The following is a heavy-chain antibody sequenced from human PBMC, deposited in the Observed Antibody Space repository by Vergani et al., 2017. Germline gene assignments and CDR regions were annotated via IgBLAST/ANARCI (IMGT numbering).Heavy chain of an antibody. Sequence: QVQLQQWGAGLLKPSETLSLTCAVYGGSFSGYYWSWIRQPPGKGLEWIGEINHSGSTNYNPSLKSRVTISVDTSKNQFSLKLSSVTAADTAVYYCARGRDYYGSGSYYYDMDVWGQGTTVTVSS. CDR1: GGSFSGYY. CDR3: ARGRDYYGSGSYYYDMDV. D-gene: IGHD3-10*01. V-gene: IGHV4-34*01. J-gene: IGHJ6*02. CDR2: INHSGST.